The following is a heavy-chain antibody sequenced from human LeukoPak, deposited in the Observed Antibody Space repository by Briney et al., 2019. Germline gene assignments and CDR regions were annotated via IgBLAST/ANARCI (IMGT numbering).Heavy chain of an antibody. CDR2: IYYSGST. D-gene: IGHD6-13*01. J-gene: IGHJ5*02. CDR3: ARAGRGSSSWYLGNWFDP. Sequence: PSETLSLTCTVSGGSISSSSYYWGWIRQPPRKGLEWIGSIYYSGSTYYNPSLKSRVTISVDTSKNQFSLKLSSVTAADTAVYYCARAGRGSSSWYLGNWFDPWGQGTLVTVSS. CDR1: GGSISSSSYY. V-gene: IGHV4-39*07.